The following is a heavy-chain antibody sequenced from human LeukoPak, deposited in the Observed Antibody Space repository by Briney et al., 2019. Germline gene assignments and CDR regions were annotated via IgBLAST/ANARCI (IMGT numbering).Heavy chain of an antibody. J-gene: IGHJ4*02. CDR1: GFTFSSYG. Sequence: SGGSLRLSCAASGFTFSSYGMHWVRQAPGKGLEWVAVISYDGSNKYYADSVKGRFTISRDNSKNTLYLQMNSLRAEDTAVYYCAREPIYYDSSGGYFDYWGQGTLVTVSS. CDR3: AREPIYYDSSGGYFDY. CDR2: ISYDGSNK. D-gene: IGHD3-22*01. V-gene: IGHV3-30*03.